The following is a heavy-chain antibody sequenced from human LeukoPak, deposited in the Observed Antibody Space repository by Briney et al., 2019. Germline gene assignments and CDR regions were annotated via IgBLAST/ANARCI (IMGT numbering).Heavy chain of an antibody. V-gene: IGHV4-59*01. CDR1: GGSISSYY. J-gene: IGHJ4*02. CDR3: AREGYYGSGNLDY. D-gene: IGHD3-10*01. Sequence: SETLSLTCTVSGGSISSYYWSWIQQPPGKGLEWIGHIYDSGSTNYNPSLKSRVTMSLDTSKSQFSLKLSSVTAADTAVYYCAREGYYGSGNLDYWGQGTLVTVSS. CDR2: IYDSGST.